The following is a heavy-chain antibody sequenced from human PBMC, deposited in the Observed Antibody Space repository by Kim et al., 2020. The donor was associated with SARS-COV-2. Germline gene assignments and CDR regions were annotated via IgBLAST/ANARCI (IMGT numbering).Heavy chain of an antibody. Sequence: SETLSLTCTVSGGSISSYYWSWIRQPPGKGLEWIGYIYYSGSTNYNPSLKSRVTISVDTSKNQFSLKLSSVTAADTAVYYCAREYSSSWYAGGDYFDYWGQGTLVTVSS. V-gene: IGHV4-59*01. J-gene: IGHJ4*02. D-gene: IGHD6-13*01. CDR3: AREYSSSWYAGGDYFDY. CDR1: GGSISSYY. CDR2: IYYSGST.